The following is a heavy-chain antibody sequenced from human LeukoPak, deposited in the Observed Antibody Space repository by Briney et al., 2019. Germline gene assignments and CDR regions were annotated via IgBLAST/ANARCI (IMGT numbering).Heavy chain of an antibody. J-gene: IGHJ1*01. CDR2: IKQDGSEK. Sequence: GGSLRLSCAASGFTFSSFWMSWVRQAPGKGLEWVANIKQDGSEKYYMDSVKGRFTISRDNAKNSLYLQMNSLRAEDTAVYYCARSPDYYDSSGYHSPAEYFQHWGQGTLVTVSS. V-gene: IGHV3-7*03. CDR1: GFTFSSFW. CDR3: ARSPDYYDSSGYHSPAEYFQH. D-gene: IGHD3-22*01.